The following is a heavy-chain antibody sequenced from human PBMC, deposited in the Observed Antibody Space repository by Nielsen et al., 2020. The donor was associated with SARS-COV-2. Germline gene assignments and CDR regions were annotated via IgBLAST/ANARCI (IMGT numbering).Heavy chain of an antibody. J-gene: IGHJ4*02. Sequence: SETLSLTCAVYGGSFSGYYWSWIRQSPGKGLEWIGEINHSGSTNYNPSLKSRVTISVDTSKNQFSLKLSSVTAADTAVYYCARAEPAVAGFDYWGQGTLVTVSS. D-gene: IGHD6-19*01. CDR3: ARAEPAVAGFDY. V-gene: IGHV4-34*01. CDR2: INHSGST. CDR1: GGSFSGYY.